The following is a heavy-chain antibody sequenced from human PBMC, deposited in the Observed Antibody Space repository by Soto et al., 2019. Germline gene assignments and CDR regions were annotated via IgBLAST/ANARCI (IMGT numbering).Heavy chain of an antibody. V-gene: IGHV1-18*01. Sequence: GASGKVSCKASGYAFTSYGISWVRQAPGQGLEWMGSISAYNGNTNYAQRLQGRVTMTTDTSTSTAYRELRSLRSDDTAVYYCARDGRNYGDYGYWGQGTMVTVS. CDR2: ISAYNGNT. CDR1: GYAFTSYG. J-gene: IGHJ4*02. CDR3: ARDGRNYGDYGY. D-gene: IGHD4-17*01.